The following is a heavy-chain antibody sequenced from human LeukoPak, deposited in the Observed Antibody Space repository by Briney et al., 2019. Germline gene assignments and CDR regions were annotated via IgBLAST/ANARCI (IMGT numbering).Heavy chain of an antibody. V-gene: IGHV4-59*05. D-gene: IGHD1-26*01. CDR1: GSSISSYY. CDR2: IYYSGST. J-gene: IGHJ3*02. Sequence: SETLSLTCTVSGSSISSYYWSWIRQPAGKGLEWIGSIYYSGSTYYNPSLKSRVTISVDTSKNQFSLKLSSVTAADTAVYYCARHVTTVVGATEAFDIWGQGTMVTVSS. CDR3: ARHVTTVVGATEAFDI.